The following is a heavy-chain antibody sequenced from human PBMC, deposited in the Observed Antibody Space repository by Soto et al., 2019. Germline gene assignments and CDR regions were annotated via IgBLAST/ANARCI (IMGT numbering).Heavy chain of an antibody. CDR1: GYTFTSYG. CDR3: ARAVQYDILTGYYADYYYYGMAV. Sequence: QVQLVQSGAEVKKPGASVKVSCKASGYTFTSYGISWVRQAPGQGLEWVGWISTYNGNTNYAQKLQGRVNMTTDTSTSTAYMVLRSLRSDDTAVYYCARAVQYDILTGYYADYYYYGMAVWGRGTTVTVSS. D-gene: IGHD3-9*01. CDR2: ISTYNGNT. J-gene: IGHJ6*02. V-gene: IGHV1-18*01.